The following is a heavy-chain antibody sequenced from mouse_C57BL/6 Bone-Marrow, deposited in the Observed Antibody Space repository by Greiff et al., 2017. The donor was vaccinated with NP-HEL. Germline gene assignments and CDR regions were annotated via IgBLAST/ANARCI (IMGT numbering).Heavy chain of an antibody. V-gene: IGHV1-52*01. D-gene: IGHD3-2*02. CDR1: GYTFTSYW. CDR3: ARQASHSSGYVNYYAMDY. Sequence: QVQLQQSGAELVRPGSSVKLSCKASGYTFTSYWMHWVKQRPIQGLEWIGNIDPSDSETHYNQKFKDKATLTVDKSSSTAYMQLSSLTSEDSAVYYCARQASHSSGYVNYYAMDYWGQGTSVTVSS. J-gene: IGHJ4*01. CDR2: IDPSDSET.